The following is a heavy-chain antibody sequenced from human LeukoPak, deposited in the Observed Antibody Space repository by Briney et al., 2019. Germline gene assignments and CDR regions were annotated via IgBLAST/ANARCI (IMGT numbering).Heavy chain of an antibody. CDR3: ARVLRGGTYYFDY. V-gene: IGHV4-39*01. J-gene: IGHJ4*02. Sequence: SETLSLTCTVSGGSFSSCSYYWGWIRQPQGKGLVWSRNIFYSVTTYYNPSLMSRVTISVDTSKNQFSLKMRSVTAADTAVYYCARVLRGGTYYFDYWGEGTLVTVSS. CDR1: GGSFSSCSYY. D-gene: IGHD2-15*01. CDR2: IFYSVTT.